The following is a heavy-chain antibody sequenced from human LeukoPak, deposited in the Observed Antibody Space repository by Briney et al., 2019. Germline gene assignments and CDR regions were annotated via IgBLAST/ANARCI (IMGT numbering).Heavy chain of an antibody. Sequence: ASVKVSCKASGYTFTAYYMHWVRLAPGQGLEWMGWITPNSGGTKYAQRFQGRVTMTRDTSISTAYMELSGLRSDDTAVYYSARGFRLSAIEDWFDPWGQGTLVTVSS. CDR1: GYTFTAYY. CDR2: ITPNSGGT. J-gene: IGHJ5*02. V-gene: IGHV1-2*02. CDR3: ARGFRLSAIEDWFDP. D-gene: IGHD2-2*02.